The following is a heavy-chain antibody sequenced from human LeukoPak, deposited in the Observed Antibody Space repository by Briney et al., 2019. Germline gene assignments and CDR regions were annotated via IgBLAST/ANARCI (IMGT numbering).Heavy chain of an antibody. J-gene: IGHJ5*02. D-gene: IGHD3-3*01. V-gene: IGHV3-23*01. CDR1: GFTFSSYA. Sequence: GGSLRLSCAASGFTFSSYAMSWVRQAPGKGLEWVSAISGSGGSTYYADSVKGRFTISRDNSKNTLYLQMNSLRAEDTAVYYCAKLPYDFWGGYYPYNWFDPWGQGTLVTVSS. CDR3: AKLPYDFWGGYYPYNWFDP. CDR2: ISGSGGST.